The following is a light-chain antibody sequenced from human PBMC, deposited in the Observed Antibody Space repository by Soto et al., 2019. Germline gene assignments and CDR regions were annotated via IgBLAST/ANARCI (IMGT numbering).Light chain of an antibody. CDR2: GAS. CDR3: QQYGSSSIFT. V-gene: IGKV3-20*01. CDR1: QSVSSSY. J-gene: IGKJ3*01. Sequence: EIVLTQSPGTLSLSPGERATLSCRASQSVSSSYLAWYQQKPGQAPRLLIYGASSRATGIPDRFSGSGSGKDFTLTISRLEPEDFAVYYCQQYGSSSIFTFGPGTKVDIK.